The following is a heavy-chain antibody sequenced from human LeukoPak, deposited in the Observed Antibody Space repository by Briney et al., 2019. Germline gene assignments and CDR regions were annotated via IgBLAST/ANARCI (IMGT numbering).Heavy chain of an antibody. Sequence: ASVKVSCKASGYIFTGYYMHWVRQAPGQGLEWMGWINPNSGDTNYAQKFQGRVTLIRDTSISTAYMELSRLTSDDTAVYYCARGRYCGETTCSDFDSWGQGTLVTVSS. CDR1: GYIFTGYY. CDR2: INPNSGDT. D-gene: IGHD2-21*01. J-gene: IGHJ4*02. CDR3: ARGRYCGETTCSDFDS. V-gene: IGHV1-2*02.